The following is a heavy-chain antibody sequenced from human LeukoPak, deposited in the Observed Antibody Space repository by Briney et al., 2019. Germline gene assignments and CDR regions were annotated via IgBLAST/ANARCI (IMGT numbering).Heavy chain of an antibody. CDR3: ARVPPHKNYYYYMDV. V-gene: IGHV1-69*05. D-gene: IGHD1-14*01. Sequence: ASVKVSCKASGGTFSSYAISWVRQAPGQGLEWMGGIIPIFGTANYAQKFQGRVTITTDESTSTAYMEVSSLRSEDTAVYYCARVPPHKNYYYYMDVWGKGTTVTVSS. CDR2: IIPIFGTA. CDR1: GGTFSSYA. J-gene: IGHJ6*03.